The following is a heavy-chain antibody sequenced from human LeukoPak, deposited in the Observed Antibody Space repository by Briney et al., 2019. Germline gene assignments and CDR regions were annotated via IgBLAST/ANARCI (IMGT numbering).Heavy chain of an antibody. V-gene: IGHV4-34*01. CDR2: INHSGST. D-gene: IGHD5-18*01. J-gene: IGHJ4*02. CDR3: ARSEYSYGYYFDY. Sequence: SETLSLTCAVYGGSFSGYYWSWIRQPPGKGLEWIGEINHSGSTNYNPSLKSRVTISVDTSKNQFSLKLSSVTAADTAVYYCARSEYSYGYYFDYWGQGTLVTVSS. CDR1: GGSFSGYY.